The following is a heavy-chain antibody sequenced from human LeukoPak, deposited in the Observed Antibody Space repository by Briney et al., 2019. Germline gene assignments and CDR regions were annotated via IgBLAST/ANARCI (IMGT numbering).Heavy chain of an antibody. CDR2: IKSKTDGGTT. CDR3: TTEGSGWYIAQFDY. J-gene: IGHJ4*02. V-gene: IGHV3-15*01. CDR1: GLTFSNAW. Sequence: GGSLRLSCAASGLTFSNAWMSWVRQAPGKGLEWVGRIKSKTDGGTTDYAAPVKGRFTISRDDSKNTLYLQMNSLKTEDTAVYYCTTEGSGWYIAQFDYWGQGTLVTVSS. D-gene: IGHD6-19*01.